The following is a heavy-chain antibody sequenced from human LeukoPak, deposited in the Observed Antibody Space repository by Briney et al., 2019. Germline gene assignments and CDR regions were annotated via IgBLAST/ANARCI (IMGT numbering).Heavy chain of an antibody. Sequence: GGSLRLSCAGSGFTFWNAWMSWVRQAPGKGLEWVARIKSKTDDGTMYYAAPVKGRFTISGDDSKNTLYLQMNGLKTEDAAVYYCITEGHDSTGYHWGRGTLVTVSS. J-gene: IGHJ4*02. CDR1: GFTFWNAW. V-gene: IGHV3-15*01. D-gene: IGHD3-22*01. CDR2: IKSKTDDGTM. CDR3: ITEGHDSTGYH.